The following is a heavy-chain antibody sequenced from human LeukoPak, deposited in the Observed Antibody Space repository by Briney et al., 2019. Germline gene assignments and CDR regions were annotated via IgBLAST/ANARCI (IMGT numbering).Heavy chain of an antibody. J-gene: IGHJ4*02. Sequence: GGSLRLSCAASGFTFSSYAMNWVRQAPGKGLEWVSAISSGRGTTYYADSVKGRFTISRDNAKNSLYLQMNSLSAEDTAVYYCARGGYSYAGDFDYWGQGTLVTVSS. V-gene: IGHV3-23*01. CDR1: GFTFSSYA. CDR2: ISSGRGTT. CDR3: ARGGYSYAGDFDY. D-gene: IGHD5-18*01.